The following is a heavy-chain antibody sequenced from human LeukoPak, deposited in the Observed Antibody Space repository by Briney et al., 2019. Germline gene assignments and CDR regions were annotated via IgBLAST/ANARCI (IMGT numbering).Heavy chain of an antibody. CDR3: ARAVGTDGYNLWVY. D-gene: IGHD5-24*01. V-gene: IGHV4-39*07. CDR1: SGSISTSNYY. Sequence: SETLSLTCTVSSGSISTSNYYWGWVRQPPGKALEWIGNIFYSGSTYYSPSLKSRVTISLDTSRNQFSLKLNSVTATDTAVYCRARAVGTDGYNLWVYWGQGTLVTVSS. J-gene: IGHJ4*02. CDR2: IFYSGST.